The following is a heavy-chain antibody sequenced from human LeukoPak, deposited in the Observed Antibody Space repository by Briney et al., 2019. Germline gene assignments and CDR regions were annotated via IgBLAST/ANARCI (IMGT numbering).Heavy chain of an antibody. Sequence: QPGGSLRLSCAASGFTFSSYAMSWVRQAPGKGLEWVSAISGSGGSTYYADSVKGRFTIFRDNSKNTLYLQMNSLRAEDTAVYYCAKALLRFLEWLPSDYWGQGTLVTVSS. CDR2: ISGSGGST. CDR1: GFTFSSYA. V-gene: IGHV3-23*01. J-gene: IGHJ4*02. D-gene: IGHD3-3*01. CDR3: AKALLRFLEWLPSDY.